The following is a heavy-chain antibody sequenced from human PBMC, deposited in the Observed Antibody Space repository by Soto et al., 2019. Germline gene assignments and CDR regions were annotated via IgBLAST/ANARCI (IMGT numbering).Heavy chain of an antibody. CDR3: ARPRGIAAHPPYFDY. Sequence: SETLSLTCAVYGGSFSGYYWSWIRQPPGKGLEWIGEINHSGSTNYNPSLKSRVTISVDTSKNQFSLKLSSVTAADTAVYYCARPRGIAAHPPYFDYWGQGTLVTVSS. J-gene: IGHJ4*02. CDR2: INHSGST. D-gene: IGHD6-6*01. V-gene: IGHV4-34*01. CDR1: GGSFSGYY.